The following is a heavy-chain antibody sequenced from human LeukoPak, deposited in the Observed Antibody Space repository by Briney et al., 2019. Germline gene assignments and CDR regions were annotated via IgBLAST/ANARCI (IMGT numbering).Heavy chain of an antibody. CDR2: IYPGDFDT. V-gene: IGHV5-51*01. CDR1: GYIFTNNW. CDR3: ARHGGYDSTGYDGY. D-gene: IGHD3-22*01. Sequence: GESLKISCKGSGYIFTNNWIGWVRQMPGKGLEWMGIIYPGDFDTKYSPSFQGQVTISVDKSTSTAYLQWSSLKASDTAMYYCARHGGYDSTGYDGYWGQGTLVTVSS. J-gene: IGHJ4*02.